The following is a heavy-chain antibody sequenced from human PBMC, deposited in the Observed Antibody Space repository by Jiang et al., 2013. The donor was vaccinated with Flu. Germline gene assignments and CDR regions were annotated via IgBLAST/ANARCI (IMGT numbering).Heavy chain of an antibody. CDR1: GGSVQWLL. CDR3: ARENDYGPVYYYYYYGMDV. D-gene: IGHD4-17*01. V-gene: IGHV4-34*01. Sequence: SLTCAVYGGSVQWLLLELDPPAPRKGLEWIGEINHSGSTNYNPSLKSRVTISVDTSKNQFSLKLSSVTAADTAVYYCARENDYGPVYYYYYYGMDVWGQGTTVTVSS. J-gene: IGHJ6*02. CDR2: INHSGST.